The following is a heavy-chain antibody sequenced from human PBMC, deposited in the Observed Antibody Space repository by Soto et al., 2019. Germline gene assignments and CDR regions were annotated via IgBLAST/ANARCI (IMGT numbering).Heavy chain of an antibody. V-gene: IGHV4-31*03. CDR2: IYYSGST. D-gene: IGHD6-13*01. Sequence: SETLSLTCTVSGGSISSGGYYWSWIRQHPGKGLEWIGYIYYSGSTYYNPSLKSRVTISVDTSKNQFSLKLSSVTAADTATYYCAHRPWVAAERIYYFDYWGQGTLVNVSS. CDR3: AHRPWVAAERIYYFDY. CDR1: GGSISSGGYY. J-gene: IGHJ4*02.